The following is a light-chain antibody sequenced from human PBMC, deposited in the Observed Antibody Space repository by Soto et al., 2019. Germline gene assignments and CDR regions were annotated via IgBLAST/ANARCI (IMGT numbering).Light chain of an antibody. Sequence: DIQMTPSPSPLSASVGDRVTITCQASQNSNNYLNWYQQKPGRAPKLLIYDASNLEAGVPSRFSGSGSGTDFTLTISSLQPEDFATYYCQQRNSYPRTFGGGTKVDI. V-gene: IGKV1-33*01. CDR3: QQRNSYPRT. CDR1: QNSNNY. CDR2: DAS. J-gene: IGKJ4*01.